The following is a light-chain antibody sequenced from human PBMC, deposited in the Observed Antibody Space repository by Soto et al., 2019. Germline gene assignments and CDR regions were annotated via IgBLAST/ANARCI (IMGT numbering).Light chain of an antibody. J-gene: IGKJ2*01. CDR2: DAS. Sequence: DIQMTQSPSSLSASVGDRVTITCRASQTIGARLDWCVQKAWKAPTLRIYDASALQSGVPSRFSGLGSGTDNALLTTSIQHPDYATSYCCQRYNTEYTFGQGTKVDIK. CDR1: QTIGAR. CDR3: CQRYNTEYT. V-gene: IGKV1-39*01.